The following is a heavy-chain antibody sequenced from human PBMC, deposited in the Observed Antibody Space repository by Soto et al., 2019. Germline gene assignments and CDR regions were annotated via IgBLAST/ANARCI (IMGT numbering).Heavy chain of an antibody. D-gene: IGHD6-13*01. CDR3: AKFGAGSSSWYKVFGYYYMDV. V-gene: IGHV3-23*01. CDR1: GFTFSSYA. J-gene: IGHJ6*03. CDR2: ISGSGGST. Sequence: TGGSLRLSCAASGFTFSSYAMSWVRQAPGKGLEWVSAISGSGGSTYYADSVKGRFTISRDNSKNTLYLQMNSLRAEDTAVYYWAKFGAGSSSWYKVFGYYYMDVWGKGTTVTVSS.